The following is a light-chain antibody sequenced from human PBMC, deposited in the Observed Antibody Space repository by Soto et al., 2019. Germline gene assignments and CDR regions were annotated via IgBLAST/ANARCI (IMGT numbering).Light chain of an antibody. CDR2: DDS. CDR1: VSNIGRNY. J-gene: IGLJ2*01. CDR3: GTWDESRGAGV. Sequence: QSVLTQPASLSAPPGEKVTISCSGWVSNIGRNYVSWYRQFPGTAPQLLIYDDSKRHSGVPDRLSGSRYGTSASLAIAGLQPGDEAVYYCGTWDESRGAGVFGCGTKLAVL. V-gene: IGLV1-51*01.